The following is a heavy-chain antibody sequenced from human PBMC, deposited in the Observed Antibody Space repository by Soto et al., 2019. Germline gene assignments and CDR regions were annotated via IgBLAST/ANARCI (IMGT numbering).Heavy chain of an antibody. D-gene: IGHD6-19*01. V-gene: IGHV4-39*01. J-gene: IGHJ4*02. CDR2: IYYSGST. Sequence: SETLSLTCTVSGGSISSSIYYWGWIRQPPGKGLEWIGSIYYSGSTYYNPSLKSRVTISVDTSKNQFSLKLSSVTAADTAVYYCARHAVHSSGITYYWGQRTLVTVSS. CDR1: GGSISSSIYY. CDR3: ARHAVHSSGITYY.